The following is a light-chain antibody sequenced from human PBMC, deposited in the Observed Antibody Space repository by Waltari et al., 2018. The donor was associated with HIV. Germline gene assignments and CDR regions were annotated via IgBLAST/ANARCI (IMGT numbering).Light chain of an antibody. CDR3: NSRDNNGHHLV. V-gene: IGLV3-19*01. J-gene: IGLJ1*01. Sequence: SSELTQDPAVSVALVQPVRITCQGNSLRNYYASWYQQKPGQAPLLFVYGNDKRPSGIPDRFSGSSSGNTASLTITGAQAEDEADYYCNSRDNNGHHLVFAPGTTVTVL. CDR2: GND. CDR1: SLRNYY.